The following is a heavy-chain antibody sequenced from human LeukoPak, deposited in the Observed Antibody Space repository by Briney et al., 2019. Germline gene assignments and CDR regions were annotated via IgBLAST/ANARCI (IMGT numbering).Heavy chain of an antibody. CDR3: AKDIAAAGLSYFDY. J-gene: IGHJ4*02. CDR2: ISWNSGSI. Sequence: GRSLRLSCAASGFTFDDYAMHWVRQAPGKGLELVSGISWNSGSIGYADSVKGRFTISRDNAKNSLYLQMNSLRAEDTALYYCAKDIAAAGLSYFDYWGQGTLVTVSS. V-gene: IGHV3-9*01. D-gene: IGHD6-13*01. CDR1: GFTFDDYA.